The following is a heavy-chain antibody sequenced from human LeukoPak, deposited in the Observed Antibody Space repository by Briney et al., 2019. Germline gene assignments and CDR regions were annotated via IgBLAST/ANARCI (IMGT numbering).Heavy chain of an antibody. V-gene: IGHV1-8*01. CDR3: ARGRRIAVAGTRVVYYYYMDV. CDR2: MNPNSGNT. CDR1: GYTFTSYD. Sequence: ASVKVSCKASGYTFTSYDINWVRQATGQGLEWMGWMNPNSGNTGYAQKFQGRVTMTRNTSISTAYMELSSLRSEDTAVYYCARGRRIAVAGTRVVYYYYMDVWGKGTTVTVSS. D-gene: IGHD6-19*01. J-gene: IGHJ6*03.